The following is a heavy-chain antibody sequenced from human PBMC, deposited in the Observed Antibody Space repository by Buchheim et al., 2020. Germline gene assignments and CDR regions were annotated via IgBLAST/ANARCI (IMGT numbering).Heavy chain of an antibody. D-gene: IGHD2-21*02. CDR2: ISGYNGDA. CDR3: GRVGRYFGSDSYLDY. CDR1: GYTFTNYG. V-gene: IGHV1-18*01. Sequence: QVRLVQSAAEVKKPGASVKVSCKPSGYTFTNYGVSWVRQAPGQGLEWMGWISGYNGDANSAQKFQDRVNMTTDTSTSTAYMELRSLRSDDTAVYYCGRVGRYFGSDSYLDYWGQGTL. J-gene: IGHJ4*02.